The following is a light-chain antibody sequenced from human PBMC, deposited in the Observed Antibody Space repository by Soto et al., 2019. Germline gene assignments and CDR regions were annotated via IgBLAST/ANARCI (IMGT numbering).Light chain of an antibody. V-gene: IGLV2-14*01. CDR3: RAFTSSITYD. CDR1: SSDVGGYNS. CDR2: DVT. Sequence: QSVLTQLASVSRSPGQSITISCTGTSSDVGGYNSVSWYRQDPGKAPKLITYDVTYRRSGVSTRLSGSKSTNTASLTISGLQSEDEADYPCRAFTSSITYDCGTGTKVTGL. J-gene: IGLJ1*01.